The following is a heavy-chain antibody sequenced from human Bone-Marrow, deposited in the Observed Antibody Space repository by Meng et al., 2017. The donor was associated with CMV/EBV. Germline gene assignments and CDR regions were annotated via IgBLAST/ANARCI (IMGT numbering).Heavy chain of an antibody. J-gene: IGHJ4*02. CDR2: ISSDGSNK. CDR3: ARPYNPYDFWNGYSYYFDY. CDR1: GFSITKYV. Sequence: SCAASGFSITKYVMHWVRQAPGKGLEWVAVISSDGSNKNYADSVKGRSTISRDNSRNTLYLRINSLRPEDTGVYYCARPYNPYDFWNGYSYYFDYWGQGALVTVSS. V-gene: IGHV3-30*04. D-gene: IGHD3-3*01.